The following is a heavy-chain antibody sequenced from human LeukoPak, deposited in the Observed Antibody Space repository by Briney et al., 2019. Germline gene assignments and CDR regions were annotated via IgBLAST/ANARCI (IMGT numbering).Heavy chain of an antibody. CDR2: IYYSGIT. V-gene: IGHV4-39*01. D-gene: IGHD3-3*01. CDR1: GGSISSSSYY. Sequence: SETLSLTCTVSGGSISSSSYYWGWIRQPPGKGLEGIVSIYYSGITYYNPSLKSRVTISVDTSKNQFSLKLSSVTAADTAVYYCAMGDYDFWSGYFLLHDYWGQGTLVTVCS. CDR3: AMGDYDFWSGYFLLHDY. J-gene: IGHJ4*02.